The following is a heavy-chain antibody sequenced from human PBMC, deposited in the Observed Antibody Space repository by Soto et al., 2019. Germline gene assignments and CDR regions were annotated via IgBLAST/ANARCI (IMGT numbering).Heavy chain of an antibody. Sequence: SVKVSCKASGGTFSSYAISWVRQAPGQGLEWMGGIIPICGTANYAQKFQGRVTITADESTSTAYMELSSLRSADNAVYYCARGINYSSGWYGVSWGQGNLVTVSS. V-gene: IGHV1-69*13. CDR1: GGTFSSYA. J-gene: IGHJ5*02. CDR2: IIPICGTA. CDR3: ARGINYSSGWYGVS. D-gene: IGHD6-19*01.